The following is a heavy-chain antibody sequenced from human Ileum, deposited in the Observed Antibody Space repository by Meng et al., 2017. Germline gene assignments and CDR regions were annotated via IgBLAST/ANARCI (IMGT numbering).Heavy chain of an antibody. Sequence: QVDALGVGPGLVRPSETLSLICAGSGRYVSSSGYQWGWSRQPPGKGLEWIGYASTNYNPSLKSRVTISVDTSKNQFSLKLTSVTAADTAVYYCARDHWGSLDYWGQGVLVTVSS. D-gene: IGHD7-27*01. CDR2: AST. CDR3: ARDHWGSLDY. J-gene: IGHJ4*02. CDR1: GRYVSSSGYQ. V-gene: IGHV4-61*08.